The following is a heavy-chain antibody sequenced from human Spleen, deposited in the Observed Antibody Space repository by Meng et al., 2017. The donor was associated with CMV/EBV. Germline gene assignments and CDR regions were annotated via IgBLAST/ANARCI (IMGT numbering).Heavy chain of an antibody. CDR1: GGSISTTNW. CDR2: IYHSGST. V-gene: IGHV4-4*02. D-gene: IGHD2-2*01. Sequence: GSLRLSCAVSGGSISTTNWWSWVRQPPGKGLEWIGEIYHSGSTNYNPSLKSRVTISVDKSRNQFSLNVRSVTAADTAVYYCARDHKYQLLQNYYYYGMDVWGQGTTVTVSS. J-gene: IGHJ6*02. CDR3: ARDHKYQLLQNYYYYGMDV.